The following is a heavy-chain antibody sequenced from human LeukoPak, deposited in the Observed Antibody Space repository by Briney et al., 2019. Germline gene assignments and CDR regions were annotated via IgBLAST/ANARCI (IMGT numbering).Heavy chain of an antibody. CDR2: INHRGST. D-gene: IGHD1-26*01. CDR3: ARGSKMLGYNWFDP. Sequence: KPSETLSLTCAVYGGSFSGYYWNWLRQPPGKGVEWIGEINHRGSTNYIPSLKSRVTISVDTSKNQFSLKLSSVTAADTAVYYCARGSKMLGYNWFDPWGQGTLVTVSS. J-gene: IGHJ5*02. V-gene: IGHV4-34*01. CDR1: GGSFSGYY.